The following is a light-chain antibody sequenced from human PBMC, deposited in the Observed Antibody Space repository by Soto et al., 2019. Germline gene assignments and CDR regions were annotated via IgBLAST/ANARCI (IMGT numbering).Light chain of an antibody. Sequence: QSALTQPASVSGSPGQSITISCTGTSSDVGGYNYVSWYQQHPGKAPKLMIYEVSNRPSGVSNRFSGSKSGNTASLTISGLQAEDEADYYCSSYTSSSTPRVFGTGTKVTV. CDR3: SSYTSSSTPRV. CDR1: SSDVGGYNY. J-gene: IGLJ1*01. CDR2: EVS. V-gene: IGLV2-14*01.